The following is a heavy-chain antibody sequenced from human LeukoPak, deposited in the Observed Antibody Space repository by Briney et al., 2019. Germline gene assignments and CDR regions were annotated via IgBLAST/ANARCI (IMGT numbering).Heavy chain of an antibody. Sequence: NPSETLSLTCTVSGGSISSSSYYWGWIRQPPGKGLEWIGSIYYSGSTYYSPSLKSRVTMSVDTSKNQFSLKLSSVTAADTAVYYCARHGSASGWYRSHFDYWDQGTLVTVSS. CDR3: ARHGSASGWYRSHFDY. V-gene: IGHV4-39*01. J-gene: IGHJ4*02. CDR2: IYYSGST. CDR1: GGSISSSSYY. D-gene: IGHD6-19*01.